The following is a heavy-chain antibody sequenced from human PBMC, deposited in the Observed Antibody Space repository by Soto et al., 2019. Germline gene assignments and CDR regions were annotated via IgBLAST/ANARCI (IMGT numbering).Heavy chain of an antibody. V-gene: IGHV4-30-2*01. D-gene: IGHD3-10*01. CDR1: GGSISSGGYS. Sequence: SETLSLTCAVSGGSISSGGYSWSWIRQPPGKGLEWIGYIYHSGSTYYNPSLKSRVTISVDRSKNQFSLKLSSVTAADTAVYYCARVTGDYYYYGMDVWGQGTTVTV. CDR3: ARVTGDYYYYGMDV. CDR2: IYHSGST. J-gene: IGHJ6*02.